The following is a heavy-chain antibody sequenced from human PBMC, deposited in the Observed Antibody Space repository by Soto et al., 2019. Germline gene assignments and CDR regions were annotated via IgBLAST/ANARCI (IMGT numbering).Heavy chain of an antibody. D-gene: IGHD2-2*01. CDR3: ARGGVGYCSSTSCYAGMGYYYYGMDV. V-gene: IGHV3-48*02. J-gene: IGHJ6*02. CDR2: ISSSSSTI. Sequence: GGSLRLSCAASGFTFSSYSMNWVRQAPGKGLEWVSYISSSSSTIYYADSVKGRFTISRDNAKNSLYLQINSLRDEDTAVYYCARGGVGYCSSTSCYAGMGYYYYGMDVWGQGTTVTVSS. CDR1: GFTFSSYS.